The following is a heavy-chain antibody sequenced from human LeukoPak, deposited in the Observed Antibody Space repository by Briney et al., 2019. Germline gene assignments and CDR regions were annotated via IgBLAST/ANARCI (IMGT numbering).Heavy chain of an antibody. Sequence: GGTLRLSCAASGFIFSSHGMNWVRQAPGKGLEWVSGISPSGDITYYADSVKGRFTISRDNSKNTLYLQMNSLRAEDTAVYYCAKEYTFHYSRIDYWGQGTLVTVSS. CDR3: AKEYTFHYSRIDY. CDR1: GFIFSSHG. V-gene: IGHV3-23*01. J-gene: IGHJ4*02. CDR2: ISPSGDIT. D-gene: IGHD2-2*02.